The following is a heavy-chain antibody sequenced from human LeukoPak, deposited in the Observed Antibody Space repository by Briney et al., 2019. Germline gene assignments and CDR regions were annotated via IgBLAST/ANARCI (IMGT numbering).Heavy chain of an antibody. J-gene: IGHJ4*02. D-gene: IGHD3-3*01. V-gene: IGHV1-46*01. CDR2: INPSGGST. CDR3: ARDPGYDFWSGWYFDY. CDR1: GYTFTSYY. Sequence: ASVKVSCKASGYTFTSYYMHWVRHAPAQGLGWMGIINPSGGSTSYAQKFQGRVSMTRDTSTSTVYMELSSLRSEDTAVYYCARDPGYDFWSGWYFDYWGQVTLVTVSS.